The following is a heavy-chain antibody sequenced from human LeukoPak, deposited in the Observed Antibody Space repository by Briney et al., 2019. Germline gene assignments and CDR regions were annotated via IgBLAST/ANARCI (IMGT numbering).Heavy chain of an antibody. D-gene: IGHD2-2*02. CDR1: GFTFDDYA. J-gene: IGHJ6*03. CDR3: AKEGDCSSTSCYKTSNYYYYMDV. V-gene: IGHV3-9*03. CDR2: ISWNSGSI. Sequence: GGSLRLSCAASGFTFDDYAMHWVRQAPGKGLEWVSGISWNSGSIGYADSVKGRFTISRDNAKNSLYLQMNSLRAEDMALYYCAKEGDCSSTSCYKTSNYYYYMDVWGKGTTVTVSS.